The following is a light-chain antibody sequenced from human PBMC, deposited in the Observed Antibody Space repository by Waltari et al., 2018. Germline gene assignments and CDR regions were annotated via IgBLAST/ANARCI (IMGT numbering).Light chain of an antibody. CDR2: DVS. CDR3: STYSPSGTPYV. J-gene: IGLJ1*01. Sequence: QSALTQPGTVSGSPGQEITNACTGTSGERGRDNVGPCYQQLPGNAPRLMIFDVSNRPSGVSDRFSGSKSGNAASLTISGLQAEDEADYYCSTYSPSGTPYVFGTGTEVTVL. CDR1: SGERGRDNV. V-gene: IGLV2-14*03.